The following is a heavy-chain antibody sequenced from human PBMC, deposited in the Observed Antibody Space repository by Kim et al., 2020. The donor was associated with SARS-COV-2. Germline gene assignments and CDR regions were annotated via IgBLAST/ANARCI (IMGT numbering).Heavy chain of an antibody. V-gene: IGHV3-73*01. Sequence: GGSLRLSCVASGLTVRDFAMHWVRRASGIGREWLCRTRSMVNGYATAYSSSVRRRFTISIDESRNTAYLQINSLKTEDMAVYYCTRRPGTTIGFWDAF. CDR3: TRRPGTTIGFWDAF. D-gene: IGHD1-1*01. CDR2: TRSMVNGYAT. CDR1: GLTVRDFA. J-gene: IGHJ3*01.